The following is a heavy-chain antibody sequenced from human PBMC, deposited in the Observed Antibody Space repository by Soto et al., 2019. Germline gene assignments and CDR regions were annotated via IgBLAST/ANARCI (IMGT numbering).Heavy chain of an antibody. CDR2: ISGSGGST. D-gene: IGHD3-22*01. Sequence: GGSLRLSCAASGFTFSSYAMSWVRQAPGKGLEWVSAISGSGGSTYYAGSVQGRFTISRDNSKKTLYLQMNSLRAEDTAVYYCAKATFGIVVVNTMDYWGQGTLVTVSS. V-gene: IGHV3-23*01. J-gene: IGHJ4*02. CDR3: AKATFGIVVVNTMDY. CDR1: GFTFSSYA.